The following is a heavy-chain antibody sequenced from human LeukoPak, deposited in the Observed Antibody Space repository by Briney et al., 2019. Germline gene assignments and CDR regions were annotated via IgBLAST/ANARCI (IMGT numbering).Heavy chain of an antibody. V-gene: IGHV3-49*05. CDR1: GFTFGDYA. D-gene: IGHD3-10*01. CDR3: TRDGRRYYGSGSKIWYYFDY. Sequence: KSGGSLRLSCTGSGFTFGDYAMNWFRQAPGKGLEWVGFIRSKSSGGTIEYAASVKGRFTISRDDSKSIAYLQMNSLKTEDTAVYYCTRDGRRYYGSGSKIWYYFDYWGQGTLVTVSS. CDR2: IRSKSSGGTI. J-gene: IGHJ4*02.